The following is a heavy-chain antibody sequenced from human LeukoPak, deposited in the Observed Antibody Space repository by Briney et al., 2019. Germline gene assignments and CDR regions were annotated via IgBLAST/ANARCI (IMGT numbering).Heavy chain of an antibody. D-gene: IGHD2-15*01. CDR1: GYTFTSYA. Sequence: ASVKVSCKASGYTFTSYAMHWVRQAPGQRLEWMGWINAGNGNTKYSQKFQGRVTITRDTSAGTAYMELSSLRSEDTAVYYCARGQVDCSGGSCYSFFTGWGQGTLVTVSS. CDR2: INAGNGNT. J-gene: IGHJ4*02. V-gene: IGHV1-3*01. CDR3: ARGQVDCSGGSCYSFFTG.